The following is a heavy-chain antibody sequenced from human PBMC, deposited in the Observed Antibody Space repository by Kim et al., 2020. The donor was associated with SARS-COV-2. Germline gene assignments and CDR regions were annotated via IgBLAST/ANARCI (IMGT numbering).Heavy chain of an antibody. J-gene: IGHJ6*02. CDR3: ARGPTYYDILTGYYIYLPLYYYYGMDV. D-gene: IGHD3-9*01. CDR1: GYTFTSYD. V-gene: IGHV1-8*01. CDR2: MNPNSGNT. Sequence: ASVKVSCKASGYTFTSYDINWVRQATGQGLEWMGWMNPNSGNTGYAQKFQGRVTMTRNTSISTAYMELSSLRSEDTAVYYCARGPTYYDILTGYYIYLPLYYYYGMDVWGQGTTVTVSS.